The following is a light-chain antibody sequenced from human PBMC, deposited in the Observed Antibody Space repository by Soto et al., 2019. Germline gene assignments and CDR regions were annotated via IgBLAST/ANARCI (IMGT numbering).Light chain of an antibody. CDR1: SSDVGSYNL. J-gene: IGLJ3*02. V-gene: IGLV2-23*02. CDR3: CSYAGSSRV. CDR2: EVS. Sequence: QSVLTQPASVSGSPGQSITISCTGTSSDVGSYNLVSWYQQHPGKAPKLMIYEVSKRPSGVSNRFSGSKSGNTASLTISGLQAEDEADYYCCSYAGSSRVFGGGTSSPS.